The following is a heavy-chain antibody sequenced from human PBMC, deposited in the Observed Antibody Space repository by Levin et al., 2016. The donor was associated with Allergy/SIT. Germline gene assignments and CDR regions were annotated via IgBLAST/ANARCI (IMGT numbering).Heavy chain of an antibody. J-gene: IGHJ4*02. D-gene: IGHD6-19*01. CDR1: GGSISSSSYY. CDR2: IYYSGST. Sequence: SETLSLTCTVSGGSISSSSYYWGWIRQPPGKGLEWIGSIYYSGSTYYNPSLKSRVTISVDTSKNQFSLKLSSVTAADTAVYYCARQGRQWAVFDYWGQGTLVTVSS. V-gene: IGHV4-39*01. CDR3: ARQGRQWAVFDY.